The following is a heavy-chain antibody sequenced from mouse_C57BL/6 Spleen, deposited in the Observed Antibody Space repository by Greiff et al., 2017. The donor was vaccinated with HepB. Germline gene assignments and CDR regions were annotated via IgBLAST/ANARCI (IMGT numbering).Heavy chain of an antibody. J-gene: IGHJ3*01. Sequence: VQLQQSGAELVRPGASVKLSCTASGFNIKDYYMHWVKQRPEQGLEWIGRIDPEDGDTEYAPKFQGKATMTADTSSNTAYLQLSSLTSEDTAGYCCTTCWDDGYCPFAYWGQGTLVTVSA. CDR3: TTCWDDGYCPFAY. D-gene: IGHD2-3*01. CDR1: GFNIKDYY. CDR2: IDPEDGDT. V-gene: IGHV14-1*01.